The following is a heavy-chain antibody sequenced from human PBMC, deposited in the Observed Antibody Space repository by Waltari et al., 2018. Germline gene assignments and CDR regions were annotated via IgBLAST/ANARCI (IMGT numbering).Heavy chain of an antibody. V-gene: IGHV4-59*02. Sequence: QLQLQESGPGLVKSSETLSLTCTVTGDTVDLYYWSWVRQSSGKTFEWLGYSSYSAGPQYNPAVQSRLTLSLDTSKNHFFLSLRAVTAADTGLYFCVRGGGFRWFDVWGHGTLVSVPS. J-gene: IGHJ2*01. CDR2: SSYSAGP. CDR1: GDTVDLYY. CDR3: VRGGGFRWFDV. D-gene: IGHD2-15*01.